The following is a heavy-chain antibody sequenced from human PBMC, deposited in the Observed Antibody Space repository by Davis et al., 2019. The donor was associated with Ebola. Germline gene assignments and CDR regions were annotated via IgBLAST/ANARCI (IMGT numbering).Heavy chain of an antibody. J-gene: IGHJ6*02. V-gene: IGHV3-11*01. CDR1: GFTFSDDY. CDR2: ISGSGDAI. Sequence: GESLKISCAASGFTFSDDYMSWIRQAPGKGLEWVSCISGSGDAIYYADSVKGRFTISRDNAKNSLYLQMNSLRAEDTAVYYCARVQCGGGGCYSDYYGMDVWGQGTTVTVSS. D-gene: IGHD2-15*01. CDR3: ARVQCGGGGCYSDYYGMDV.